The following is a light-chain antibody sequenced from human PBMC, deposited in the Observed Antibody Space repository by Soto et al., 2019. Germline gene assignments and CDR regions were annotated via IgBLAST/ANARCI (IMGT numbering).Light chain of an antibody. J-gene: IGLJ1*01. CDR2: DVI. CDR1: SSDVGGYNY. V-gene: IGLV2-11*01. Sequence: QSALTQPRSVSGSPGQSVTISCIGTSSDVGGYNYVSWYQQHPGKAPKLMIYDVIKRPSGVPHRFSGSKSGNTASLTISGLQAEDEADYYRCSYAGSRRVFGTGTKVTVL. CDR3: CSYAGSRRV.